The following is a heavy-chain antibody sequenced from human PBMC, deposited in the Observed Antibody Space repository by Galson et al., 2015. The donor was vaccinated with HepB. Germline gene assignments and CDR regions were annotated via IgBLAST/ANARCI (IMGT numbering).Heavy chain of an antibody. D-gene: IGHD4-11*01. Sequence: TLSLTCTVSGDSISSSRYYWSWIRQPAGKGLEWIGRIYRSGSTINYNPSLKSRVILSVDTSKNKFSLNVNSVTAADTAIYYCARELTRVDYWGQGTLVTVSS. CDR1: GDSISSSRYY. CDR3: ARELTRVDY. V-gene: IGHV4-61*02. J-gene: IGHJ4*02. CDR2: IYRSGST.